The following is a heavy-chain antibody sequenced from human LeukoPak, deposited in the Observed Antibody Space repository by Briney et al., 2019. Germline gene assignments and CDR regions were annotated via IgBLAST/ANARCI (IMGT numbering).Heavy chain of an antibody. D-gene: IGHD3-22*01. J-gene: IGHJ2*01. CDR3: ARAWTDYYYDSSGPTYWYFDL. CDR1: GCSISSGSYY. Sequence: SETLSLTWTVSGCSISSGSYYWRWIRQPAGTGLEWIGRIYTSGSTNYNPSLKSRVTISVDTSKNQFSLKLSSVTAADTAVYYCARAWTDYYYDSSGPTYWYFDLWGRGTLVTVSS. CDR2: IYTSGST. V-gene: IGHV4-61*02.